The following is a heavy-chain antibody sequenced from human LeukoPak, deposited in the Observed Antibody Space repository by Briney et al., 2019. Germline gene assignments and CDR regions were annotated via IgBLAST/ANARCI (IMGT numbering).Heavy chain of an antibody. V-gene: IGHV3-64D*09. J-gene: IGHJ4*02. CDR2: SGGGT. D-gene: IGHD1-26*01. CDR3: IKDRPGTYSFDY. Sequence: PGGSLRLSCSASGFTLSIYSMHWVRQAPGKGLEYVTTSGGGTYYADSVKGRFTTSRDNAKNTLYLQMSSLRAEDTAVYYCIKDRPGTYSFDYWGQGSLVTASS. CDR1: GFTLSIYS.